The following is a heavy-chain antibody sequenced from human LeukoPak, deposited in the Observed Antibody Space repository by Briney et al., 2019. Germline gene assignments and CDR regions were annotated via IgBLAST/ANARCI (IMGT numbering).Heavy chain of an antibody. V-gene: IGHV4-61*08. J-gene: IGHJ4*02. CDR2: VYYTGST. CDR3: ARSQNYYGSEDY. Sequence: SETLSLTCTVSAGSVTNGDYYWSWLQQPPGKALEWIGFVYYTGSTYYTPSLEGRATISVDTSKNQFSVKLSSVTAADTAVYYCARSQNYYGSEDYWSPGTLVTVSS. D-gene: IGHD3-10*01. CDR1: AGSVTNGDYY.